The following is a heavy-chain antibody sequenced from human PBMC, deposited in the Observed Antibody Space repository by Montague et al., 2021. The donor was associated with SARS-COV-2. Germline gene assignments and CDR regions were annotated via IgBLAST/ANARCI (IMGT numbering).Heavy chain of an antibody. V-gene: IGHV3-48*03. J-gene: IGHJ3*02. CDR3: TRDYRSIVGDGLDI. CDR2: ISTSAYTT. Sequence: SRSLSCSASGFTFSNYDMNWVRQAPGKGPEWISYISTSAYTTSYAGSVKGRFTISRDNGKNSLYLQMNSLRVEDTAVYYCTRDYRSIVGDGLDIWGQGTKVTVSS. D-gene: IGHD3-16*02. CDR1: GFTFSNYD.